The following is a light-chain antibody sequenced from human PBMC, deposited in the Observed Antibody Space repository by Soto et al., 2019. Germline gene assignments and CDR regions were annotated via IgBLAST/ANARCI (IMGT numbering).Light chain of an antibody. J-gene: IGLJ3*02. V-gene: IGLV2-11*01. CDR1: SSDVGPYNF. Sequence: QSALIQPRSVSGSPGQSVTISCTGTSSDVGPYNFVSWYQHHPGKAPKPLMYRVSQRPSGLPDRFSGSKSGNTASLTISGLQAEDEADYDCCSYAGSNTYVLFGGGPKLTVL. CDR2: RVS. CDR3: CSYAGSNTYVL.